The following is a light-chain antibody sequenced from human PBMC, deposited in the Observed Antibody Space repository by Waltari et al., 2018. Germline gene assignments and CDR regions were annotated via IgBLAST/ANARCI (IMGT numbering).Light chain of an antibody. CDR3: QQYNNYLWS. CDR2: TAS. CDR1: QSIDNW. Sequence: DIQMTQSPLTLSASVGDRVTITCRASQSIDNWVAWYQHKPGKAPKLLIQTASSLGSGVPSRFSGSGSGTEFILTINSLQPDGVATYYCQQYNNYLWSFGQGTKVEIK. J-gene: IGKJ1*01. V-gene: IGKV1-5*03.